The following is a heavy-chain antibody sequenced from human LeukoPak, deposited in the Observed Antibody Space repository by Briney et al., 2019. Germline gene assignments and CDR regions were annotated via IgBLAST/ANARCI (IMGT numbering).Heavy chain of an antibody. CDR3: ASIIATKFDS. CDR1: GFTFSSYE. CDR2: ISSSGTTI. Sequence: GGSLRVSCAASGFTFSSYEMNWVRQAPGKGLEWVSFISSSGTTIYYADSVKGRFTISRDNAKNSLYLQMNSLRDEDTAVYYCASIIATKFDSWGQGTLVTVSS. D-gene: IGHD1-20*01. V-gene: IGHV3-48*03. J-gene: IGHJ4*02.